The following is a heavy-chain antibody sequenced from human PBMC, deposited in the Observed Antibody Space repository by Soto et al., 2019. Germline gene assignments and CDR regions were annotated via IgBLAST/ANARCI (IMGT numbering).Heavy chain of an antibody. CDR3: ARDEMGGSSYNWFDP. CDR2: ISSSSSTI. Sequence: GESLKISCAASGFTFSSYSMNWVRQAPGKGLEWVSYISSSSSTIYYADSVKGRFTISRDNAKNSLYLQMNSLRAEDTAVYYCARDEMGGSSYNWFDPWGQGTLVTVSS. CDR1: GFTFSSYS. V-gene: IGHV3-48*01. J-gene: IGHJ5*02. D-gene: IGHD2-15*01.